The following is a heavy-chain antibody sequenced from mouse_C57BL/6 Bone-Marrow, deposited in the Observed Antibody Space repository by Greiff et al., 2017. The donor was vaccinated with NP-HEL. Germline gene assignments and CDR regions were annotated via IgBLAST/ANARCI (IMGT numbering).Heavy chain of an antibody. CDR3: ARSRYGNFFDY. V-gene: IGHV1-19*01. CDR1: GYTFTDYY. J-gene: IGHJ2*01. Sequence: EVQLQQSGPVLVKPGASVKMSCKASGYTFTDYYMNWVKQSHGKSLEWIGVINPYNGGTSYNQKFKGKATLTVDKSSSTAYMALNSLTSEDSAVYYCARSRYGNFFDYWGQGTTLTVSS. D-gene: IGHD2-1*01. CDR2: INPYNGGT.